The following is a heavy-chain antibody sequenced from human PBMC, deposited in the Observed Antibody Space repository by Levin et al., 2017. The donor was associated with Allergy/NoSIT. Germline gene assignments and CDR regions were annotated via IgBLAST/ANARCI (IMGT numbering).Heavy chain of an antibody. CDR1: GGSISSYH. J-gene: IGHJ4*02. CDR2: FYYSGST. D-gene: IGHD1-14*01. Sequence: SETLSLTCSVSGGSISSYHWSWIRQSPGKGLEWIGHFYYSGSTNYNPSLQSRVTISVDASKNQFSLKLTSVTAADTAVYYCARHVYPDGSPFDSWGQGSLVTVSS. CDR3: ARHVYPDGSPFDS. V-gene: IGHV4-59*08.